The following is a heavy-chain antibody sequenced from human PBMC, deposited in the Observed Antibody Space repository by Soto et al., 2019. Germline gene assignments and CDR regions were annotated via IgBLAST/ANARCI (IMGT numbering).Heavy chain of an antibody. Sequence: PGGSLRLSCAASGFTFSSYGMHWVRQAPGKGLEWVAVISYDGSNKYYADSVKGRFTISRDNSKNTLYLQMNSLRAEDTAVYYCAKAESYGSGSYYKAPSYGMDVWGQGTTVTVSS. CDR3: AKAESYGSGSYYKAPSYGMDV. CDR1: GFTFSSYG. V-gene: IGHV3-30*18. D-gene: IGHD3-10*01. J-gene: IGHJ6*02. CDR2: ISYDGSNK.